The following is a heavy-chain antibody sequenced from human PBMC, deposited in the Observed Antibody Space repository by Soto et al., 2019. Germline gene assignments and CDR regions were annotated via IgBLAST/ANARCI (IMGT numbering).Heavy chain of an antibody. CDR1: GGTFSSYT. Sequence: QVQLVQSGAEVKKPGSSVKVSCKASGGTFSSYTISWVRQAPGQGLEWMGRIIPILGIANYAQKFQGRVTTTADKSTSTAYMELSSLRSEDTAVYYCARGYCSSTSCYGTEYFQHWGQGTLVTVSS. CDR3: ARGYCSSTSCYGTEYFQH. D-gene: IGHD2-2*01. CDR2: IIPILGIA. V-gene: IGHV1-69*02. J-gene: IGHJ1*01.